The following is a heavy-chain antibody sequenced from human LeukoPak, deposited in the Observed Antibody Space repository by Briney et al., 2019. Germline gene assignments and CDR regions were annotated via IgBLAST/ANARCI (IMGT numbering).Heavy chain of an antibody. Sequence: PSETLSLTCTVSGGSVSSESYYWGWVRQPPGKGLEWIGNIYHTGRIDNNPSLKSRVTMSLGTSKNQFSLKLTSVTAADTAVYFCARVLAVPGTPFDYWGQGTLVTVSS. D-gene: IGHD6-19*01. J-gene: IGHJ4*02. CDR1: GGSVSSESYY. CDR2: IYHTGRI. CDR3: ARVLAVPGTPFDY. V-gene: IGHV4-61*01.